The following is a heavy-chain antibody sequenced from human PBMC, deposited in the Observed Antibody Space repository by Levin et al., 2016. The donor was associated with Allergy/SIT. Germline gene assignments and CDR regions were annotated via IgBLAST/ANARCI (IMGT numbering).Heavy chain of an antibody. D-gene: IGHD2-15*01. CDR3: ARFDVVVVAATYYYYGMDV. Sequence: SETLSLTCAVSGGSISSSNWWSWVRQPPGKGLEWIGEIYHSGSTNYNPSLKSRVTISVDKSKNQFSLKLSSVTAADTAVYYCARFDVVVVAATYYYYGMDVWGQGTTVTVSS. V-gene: IGHV4-4*02. J-gene: IGHJ6*02. CDR1: GGSISSSNW. CDR2: IYHSGST.